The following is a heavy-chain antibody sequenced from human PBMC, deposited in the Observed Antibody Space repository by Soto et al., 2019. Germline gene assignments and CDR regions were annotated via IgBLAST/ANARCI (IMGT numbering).Heavy chain of an antibody. Sequence: GGSLRLSCAASGFPFSNFLMSWVRQAPGKGLEWVANINQDGGETYYVDSVKGRFTIFRDNAKKSLYLQMNSLRVEDTAMYYCTIGHYINPLGGQGTLVTVSS. J-gene: IGHJ4*02. D-gene: IGHD4-4*01. CDR2: INQDGGET. CDR1: GFPFSNFL. V-gene: IGHV3-7*01. CDR3: TIGHYINPL.